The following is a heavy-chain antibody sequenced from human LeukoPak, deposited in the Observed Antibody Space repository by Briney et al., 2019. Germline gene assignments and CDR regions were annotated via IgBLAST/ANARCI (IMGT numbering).Heavy chain of an antibody. V-gene: IGHV3-7*01. J-gene: IGHJ4*02. D-gene: IGHD3-10*01. CDR1: GFTLSHYW. CDR2: INNDGSVR. CDR3: ARDYFGPAEY. Sequence: GGSLRLSCATSGFTLSHYWMSWVRQAPGKGLEWVANINNDGSVRFYVESVKGRFTIYRDNARNSLYLHMNNLRIEDTAMYYCARDYFGPAEYGGPGTLVTDSS.